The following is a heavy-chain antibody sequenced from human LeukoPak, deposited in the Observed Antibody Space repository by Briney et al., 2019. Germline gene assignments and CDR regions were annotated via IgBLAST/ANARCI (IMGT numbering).Heavy chain of an antibody. J-gene: IGHJ6*03. CDR1: GGSISTNNW. V-gene: IGHV4-4*02. CDR3: ARIAAAETYYYYYMDV. CDR2: IFHEGLT. D-gene: IGHD6-13*01. Sequence: SETLSLTCTVSGGSISTNNWWSWVRQSPAKGLEWIGEIFHEGLTNYNPSLKSRVTISVDTSKNQFSLKLSSVTAADTAVYYCARIAAAETYYYYYMDVWGKGTTVTVSS.